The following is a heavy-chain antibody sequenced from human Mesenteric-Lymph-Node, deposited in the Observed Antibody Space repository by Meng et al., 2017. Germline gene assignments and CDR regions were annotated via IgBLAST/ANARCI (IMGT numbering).Heavy chain of an antibody. D-gene: IGHD4-17*01. V-gene: IGHV1-3*01. CDR3: AAFTYGDRPFDY. CDR2: INAGNGNT. J-gene: IGHJ4*02. CDR1: GYTFTSYA. Sequence: ASVMVSCKASGYTFTSYAMHWVRQAPGQRLEWMGWINAGNGNTKYSQKFQGRVTITRDTSASTAYMELSSLRSEDTAVYYCAAFTYGDRPFDYWGQGTLVTVSS.